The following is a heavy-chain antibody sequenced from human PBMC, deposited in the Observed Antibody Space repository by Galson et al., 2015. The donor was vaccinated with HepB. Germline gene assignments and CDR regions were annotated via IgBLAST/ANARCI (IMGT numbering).Heavy chain of an antibody. V-gene: IGHV3-23*01. D-gene: IGHD5-24*01. Sequence: SLRLSCAASGFTFSSYAMSWVRQAPGKGLEWVSAISGSGGSTYYADSVKGRFTISRDNSKNTLYLQMNSLRAEDTAVYYCAKDLRGYNAGGDYWGQGTLVTVSP. J-gene: IGHJ4*02. CDR1: GFTFSSYA. CDR3: AKDLRGYNAGGDY. CDR2: ISGSGGST.